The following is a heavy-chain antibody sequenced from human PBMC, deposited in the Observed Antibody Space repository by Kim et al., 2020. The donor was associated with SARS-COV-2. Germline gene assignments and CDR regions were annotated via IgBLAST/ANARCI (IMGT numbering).Heavy chain of an antibody. V-gene: IGHV3-48*02. Sequence: GGSLRLSCAASGFTFSSYSMNWVRQAPGKGLEWVSYISISSSTIYYADSVKGRFTISRDNAKNSLYLQMNSLRDEDTAVYYCARGTYGDYPDAFDIWGQGTMVTVSS. J-gene: IGHJ3*02. CDR2: ISISSSTI. CDR1: GFTFSSYS. D-gene: IGHD4-17*01. CDR3: ARGTYGDYPDAFDI.